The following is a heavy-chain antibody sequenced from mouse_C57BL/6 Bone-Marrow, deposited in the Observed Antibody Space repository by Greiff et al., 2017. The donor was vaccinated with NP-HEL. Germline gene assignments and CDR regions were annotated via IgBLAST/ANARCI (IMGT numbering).Heavy chain of an antibody. CDR3: AREPYDYKFAY. V-gene: IGHV1-26*01. CDR2: INPNNGGT. D-gene: IGHD2-4*01. Sequence: VQLQQSGPELVKPGASVKISCKASGYTFTDYYMNWVKQSHGKSLEWIGDINPNNGGTSYNQKFKGKATLTVDKSSSTAYMELLSLTSEDSAVYYCAREPYDYKFAYWGQGTLVTVSA. CDR1: GYTFTDYY. J-gene: IGHJ3*01.